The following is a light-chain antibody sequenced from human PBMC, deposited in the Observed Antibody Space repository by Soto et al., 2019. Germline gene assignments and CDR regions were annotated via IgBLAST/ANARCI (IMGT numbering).Light chain of an antibody. CDR2: GAS. Sequence: EVVLTQSPATLSLSPGEGATLSCRVSQSISSSYLSWYQQRPGQAPRLLIYGASTRATGIPARFSGSGRGSGTDFTLTISSLQPEDFAVYYCQQFHSYPYTFGQGTKLEIK. CDR3: QQFHSYPYT. J-gene: IGKJ2*01. CDR1: QSISSSY. V-gene: IGKV3D-7*01.